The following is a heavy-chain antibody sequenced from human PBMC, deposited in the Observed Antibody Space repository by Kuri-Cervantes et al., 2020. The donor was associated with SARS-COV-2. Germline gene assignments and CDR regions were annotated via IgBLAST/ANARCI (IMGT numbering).Heavy chain of an antibody. J-gene: IGHJ4*02. V-gene: IGHV3-48*04. D-gene: IGHD1-7*01. CDR3: ARVQLTGTRRGAFDY. CDR2: ITTSGSAV. CDR1: GFTFISSW. Sequence: GESLKISCAASGFTFISSWMNWVCQAPEKGLEWVSWITTSGSAVYYADSVKGRFTISRDNAKNSLYLQMNSLRAEDTALYYCARVQLTGTRRGAFDYWGQGTLVTVSS.